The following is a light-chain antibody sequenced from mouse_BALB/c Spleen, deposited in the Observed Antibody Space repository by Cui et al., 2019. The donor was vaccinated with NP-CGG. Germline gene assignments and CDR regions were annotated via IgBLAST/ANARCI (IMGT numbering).Light chain of an antibody. CDR1: TGAVTTSNY. Sequence: AVVTQESALTTSLGEPATLTCRSSTGAVTTSNYANCVQEKPDHLFTGLIGGTNNRAPGVPARFSGSLIGDKAALTITGAQTEDEAIYFCALWYSNHWVFGGGTKLTVL. CDR3: ALWYSNHWV. J-gene: IGLJ1*01. CDR2: GTN. V-gene: IGLV1*01.